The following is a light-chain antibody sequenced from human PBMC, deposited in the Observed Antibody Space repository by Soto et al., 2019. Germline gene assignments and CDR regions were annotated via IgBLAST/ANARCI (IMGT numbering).Light chain of an antibody. V-gene: IGKV1-27*01. CDR3: QKYNIVPLA. Sequence: DIQITHSPSSLSAFVVDRVTITCRASQGISNYLAWYQQKPGKVPKLLIYAASTLQSGVPSRFSGSGSGTDFTLTISGLQPEDVATYFCQKYNIVPLAFGGGTKVEVK. CDR1: QGISNY. CDR2: AAS. J-gene: IGKJ4*01.